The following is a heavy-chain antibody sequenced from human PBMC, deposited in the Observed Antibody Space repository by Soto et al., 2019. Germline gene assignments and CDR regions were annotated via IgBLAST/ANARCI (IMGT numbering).Heavy chain of an antibody. CDR1: GYTFTSYY. Sequence: ASVKVSCKASGYTFTSYYMQWVRQAPGQGLEWMGIINPSGGYTSYAQKFQGRVTMTRDTSTSTVYMELSSLRSEDTAVYYCAREGGEGVYFDWLLSTNWIDLWGQGTLVSVSS. J-gene: IGHJ5*02. CDR3: AREGGEGVYFDWLLSTNWIDL. CDR2: INPSGGYT. D-gene: IGHD3-9*01. V-gene: IGHV1-46*01.